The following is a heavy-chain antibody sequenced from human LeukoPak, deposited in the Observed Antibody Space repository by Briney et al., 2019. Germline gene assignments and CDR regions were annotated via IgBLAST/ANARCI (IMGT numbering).Heavy chain of an antibody. V-gene: IGHV3-30*04. CDR3: ARDPQRREFDY. Sequence: GGSLRLSCSASGFMFSSYAFHSVRQAPGKGLEWVAFIPYDGSNNDYADSVKGRFTISRDNSKSTLYLQMNSLRVDDTAVYYCARDPQRREFDYWGQGTLVTVSS. CDR2: IPYDGSNN. J-gene: IGHJ4*02. D-gene: IGHD1-26*01. CDR1: GFMFSSYA.